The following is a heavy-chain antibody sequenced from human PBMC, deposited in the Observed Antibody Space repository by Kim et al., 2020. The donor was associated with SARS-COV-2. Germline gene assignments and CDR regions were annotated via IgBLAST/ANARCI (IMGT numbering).Heavy chain of an antibody. V-gene: IGHV3-74*03. Sequence: GGSLRLSCAASGFIFSNYWMNWVRQAPGKGLVWVSRISSDGGDRKYVDSVKGRFTISRDNAKNTLYLQMNSLRTEDTAVYYCAKVGDYDSSGFYVFFRSWGQGARVTVSS. CDR1: GFIFSNYW. CDR3: AKVGDYDSSGFYVFFRS. CDR2: ISSDGGDR. J-gene: IGHJ5*02. D-gene: IGHD3-22*01.